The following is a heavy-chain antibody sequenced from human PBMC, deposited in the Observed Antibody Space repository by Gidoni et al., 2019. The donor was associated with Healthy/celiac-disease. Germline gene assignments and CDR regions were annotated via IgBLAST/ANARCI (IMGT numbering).Heavy chain of an antibody. CDR2: IYTSGST. V-gene: IGHV4-61*02. J-gene: IGHJ3*02. Sequence: LVKPSQTLSLSCTVSGGSISSGSYYWSWIRQPAGKGLEWIGRIYTSGSTNYNPSLKSRVTISVDTSKNQFSLKLSSVTAADTAVYYCARRDRADAFDIWGQGTMVTVSS. CDR1: GGSISSGSYY. CDR3: ARRDRADAFDI.